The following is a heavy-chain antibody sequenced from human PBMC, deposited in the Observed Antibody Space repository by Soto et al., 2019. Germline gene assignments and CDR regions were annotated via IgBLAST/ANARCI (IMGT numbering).Heavy chain of an antibody. CDR2: IVGSGIT. J-gene: IGHJ1*01. Sequence: PXGSLRLSFAASGFTFTNIAMIGVRQAAGKGPEWVSGIVGSGITYHADSVKGRFTISRDDSKSTLYLQMNSLRVEGTAVYYCAKDAVYNDGLWLPDYWGQGTLVTVSS. CDR1: GFTFTNIA. V-gene: IGHV3-23*01. CDR3: AKDAVYNDGLWLPDY. D-gene: IGHD2-21*01.